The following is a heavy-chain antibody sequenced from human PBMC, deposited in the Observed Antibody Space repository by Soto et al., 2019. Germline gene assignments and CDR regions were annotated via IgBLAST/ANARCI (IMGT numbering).Heavy chain of an antibody. CDR2: IIPIFGTA. CDR3: ASGLGGYIALYGMDV. D-gene: IGHD3-10*01. Sequence: ASVKVSCKASGGTFSSYALRWVRQAPGQGLEWMGGIIPIFGTANYAQKFQGRVTITADESTSTAYMELSSLRSEDTAVYYCASGLGGYIALYGMDVSAQGSTVTLSS. V-gene: IGHV1-69*13. CDR1: GGTFSSYA. J-gene: IGHJ6*02.